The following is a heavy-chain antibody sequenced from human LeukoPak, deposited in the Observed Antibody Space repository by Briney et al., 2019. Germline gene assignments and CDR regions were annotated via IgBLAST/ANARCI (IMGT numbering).Heavy chain of an antibody. V-gene: IGHV3-30*18. CDR1: GFIFSSYA. CDR2: ISYDGSNK. J-gene: IGHJ4*02. D-gene: IGHD6-13*01. Sequence: GGSLRLSCAASGFIFSSYAMHWVRQAPGKGLDWVAVISYDGSNKYYADSVKGRFTISRDNSKNTLYLQMNSLTAEDTAVYYCAKTYPYSSSWSPDYWGQGTLVTVSS. CDR3: AKTYPYSSSWSPDY.